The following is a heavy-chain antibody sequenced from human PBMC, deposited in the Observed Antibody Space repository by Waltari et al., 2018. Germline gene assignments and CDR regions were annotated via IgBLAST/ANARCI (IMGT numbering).Heavy chain of an antibody. J-gene: IGHJ4*02. D-gene: IGHD3-10*01. Sequence: QVQLQESGPGLVKPSQTLSLTCTVSGGSISSGSYYWSWIRQPAGKGLEWIGYLYTSGSTNYNPSLKSRVTISVDTSKNQFSLKLSSVTAADTAVYYCARDRGGSGSYDGYWGQGTLVTVSS. CDR1: GGSISSGSYY. V-gene: IGHV4-61*09. CDR2: LYTSGST. CDR3: ARDRGGSGSYDGY.